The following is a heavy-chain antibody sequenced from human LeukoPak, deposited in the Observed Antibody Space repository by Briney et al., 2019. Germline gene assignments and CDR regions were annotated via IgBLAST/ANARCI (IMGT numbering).Heavy chain of an antibody. CDR1: GYTLTELS. Sequence: ASVKVSCKVSGYTLTELSMHWVRQAPGQGLEWMGIINPSGGSTSYAQKFQGRVTMTRDTSTSTVYMELSSLRSEDTAVYYCARGDIAAAGTTGYDAFDIWGQGTMVTVSS. D-gene: IGHD6-13*01. CDR3: ARGDIAAAGTTGYDAFDI. V-gene: IGHV1-46*01. J-gene: IGHJ3*02. CDR2: INPSGGST.